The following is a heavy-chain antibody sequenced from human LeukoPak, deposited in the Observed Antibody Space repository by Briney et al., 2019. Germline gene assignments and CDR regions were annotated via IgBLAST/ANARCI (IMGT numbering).Heavy chain of an antibody. CDR3: VRDRTEYSDGWSNHYGLDV. CDR2: INSDGSTT. Sequence: QAGGSLRLSCAASGFTFCTYAMNWVRQAPGKGLVWVSRINSDGSTTTYTDSVKGRFTLSRDNAKNTLNLEMNSLRVEDTAVYYCVRDRTEYSDGWSNHYGLDVWGQGTTVIVSS. CDR1: GFTFCTYA. J-gene: IGHJ6*02. V-gene: IGHV3-74*01. D-gene: IGHD6-19*01.